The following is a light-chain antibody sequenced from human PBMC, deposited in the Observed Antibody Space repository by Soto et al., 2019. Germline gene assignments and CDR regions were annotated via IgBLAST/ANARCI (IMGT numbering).Light chain of an antibody. CDR2: DAS. CDR1: QDISNY. Sequence: DIQMTQSPSSLSASVGDRVTITCQASQDISNYLNWYQQKPGKAPKLLIYDASNLETGVPSRFSGSGSGTDFTFTISSLQPEDIATYYCQQYDNPSYTFRQGTKLEIK. CDR3: QQYDNPSYT. V-gene: IGKV1-33*01. J-gene: IGKJ2*01.